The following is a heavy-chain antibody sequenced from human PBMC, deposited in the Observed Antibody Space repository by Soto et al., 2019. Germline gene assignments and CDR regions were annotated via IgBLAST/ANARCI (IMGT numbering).Heavy chain of an antibody. D-gene: IGHD3-16*01. CDR1: GFTFRSYV. J-gene: IGHJ4*02. Sequence: QVQLVESGGGVVQPGTSLRLSCVGSGFTFRSYVIHWVRQAPGKGLEWVALTSYDGSNNFYGDSVKGRFTISRHNSRNTVELQMDSLRIEDTVLYYCARWGTTGGLDVWGQGTLVSVSS. CDR2: TSYDGSNN. CDR3: ARWGTTGGLDV. V-gene: IGHV3-33*05.